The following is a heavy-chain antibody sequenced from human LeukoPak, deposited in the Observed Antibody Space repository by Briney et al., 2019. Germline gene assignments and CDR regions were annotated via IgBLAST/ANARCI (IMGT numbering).Heavy chain of an antibody. CDR3: ARDLRSVCRVGALPGY. Sequence: ASVKVSCKASGYTFTSYGISWVRQAPGQGLEWMGWISAYNGNTNYAQKLQGRVTMTTDTSTSTAYMELRSLRSDDTAVYYCARDLRSVCRVGALPGYWGQGTLVTVSS. CDR2: ISAYNGNT. V-gene: IGHV1-18*01. D-gene: IGHD1-26*01. CDR1: GYTFTSYG. J-gene: IGHJ4*02.